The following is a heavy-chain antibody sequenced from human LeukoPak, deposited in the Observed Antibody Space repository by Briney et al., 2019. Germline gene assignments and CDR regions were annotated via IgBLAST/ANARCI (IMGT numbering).Heavy chain of an antibody. V-gene: IGHV3-30*02. Sequence: GGSLRFSCAASGFTFNSYGMHWVRQAPGKGLGWVAFIQYAGSDKYYTDSVKGRFTISRDNSKNTLYLQMNSLRVEDTAVYYCAKGWDVDTAIDYWGQGTLVTVSS. CDR1: GFTFNSYG. J-gene: IGHJ4*02. CDR2: IQYAGSDK. CDR3: AKGWDVDTAIDY. D-gene: IGHD5-18*01.